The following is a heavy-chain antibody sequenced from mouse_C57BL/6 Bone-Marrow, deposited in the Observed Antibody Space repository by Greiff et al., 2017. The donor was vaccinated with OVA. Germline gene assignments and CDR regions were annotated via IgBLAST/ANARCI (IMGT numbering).Heavy chain of an antibody. CDR1: GYTFPSYW. Sequence: QVQLQQPGAELVRPGTSVKLSCKASGYTFPSYWMHWVKQRPGQGLEWIGVIDPSDSYTNYNQKFKGKATLTVDTSSSTAYMQLSSLTSEDSAVYYCAREVGRGYFYYAMDYWGQGTSVTVSS. D-gene: IGHD4-1*01. CDR3: AREVGRGYFYYAMDY. V-gene: IGHV1-59*01. J-gene: IGHJ4*01. CDR2: IDPSDSYT.